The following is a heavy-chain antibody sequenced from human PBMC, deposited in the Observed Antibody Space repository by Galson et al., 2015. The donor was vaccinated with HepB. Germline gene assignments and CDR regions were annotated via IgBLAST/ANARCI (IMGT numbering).Heavy chain of an antibody. D-gene: IGHD3-10*01. J-gene: IGHJ6*02. CDR1: GFTFRNYY. V-gene: IGHV3-11*03. CDR2: ISSTSSVT. CDR3: AGRDSILGDFYYGVDV. Sequence: SLRLSCAASGFTFRNYYMSWIRQAPGKGLEWIPYISSTSSVTNDADSVKGRFTISRDNAKNSLYLQMNSLRAEGTAVYYCAGRDSILGDFYYGVDVWGQGTTVTVSS.